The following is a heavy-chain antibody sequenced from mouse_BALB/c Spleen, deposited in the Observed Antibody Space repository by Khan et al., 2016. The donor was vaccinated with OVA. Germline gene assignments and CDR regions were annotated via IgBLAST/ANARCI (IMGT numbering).Heavy chain of an antibody. CDR3: ARGGFAY. J-gene: IGHJ3*01. CDR2: ISSVAYSI. Sequence: EVELVESGGGLVQPGGSRKLSCAASGFTFIDYGMAWVRQTPGKGPEWIAFISSVAYSIYYADTVTGRFTISRENAKKTLYLDMLSLKSEDTTIYYCARGGFAYWGQGTLVTVSA. CDR1: GFTFIDYG. V-gene: IGHV5-15*02.